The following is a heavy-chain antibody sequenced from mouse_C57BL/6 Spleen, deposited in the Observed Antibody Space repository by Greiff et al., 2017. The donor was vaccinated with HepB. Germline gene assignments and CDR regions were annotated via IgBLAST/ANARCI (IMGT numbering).Heavy chain of an antibody. CDR1: GFTFTDYY. J-gene: IGHJ3*01. CDR3: ASHDGYYAGFAY. Sequence: EVQLVESGGGLVQPGGSLSLSCAASGFTFTDYYMSWVRQPPGKALEWLGFIRNKANGYTTEYSASVKGRFTISRDNSQSILYLQLNALRAEDSATYYWASHDGYYAGFAYWGQGTLVTVSA. V-gene: IGHV7-3*01. D-gene: IGHD2-3*01. CDR2: IRNKANGYTT.